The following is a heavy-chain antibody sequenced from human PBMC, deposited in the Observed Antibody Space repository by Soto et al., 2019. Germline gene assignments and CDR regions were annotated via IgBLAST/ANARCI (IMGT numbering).Heavy chain of an antibody. J-gene: IGHJ4*02. CDR1: GFTFSSYG. V-gene: IGHV3-30*18. CDR2: ISYDGSNK. D-gene: IGHD3-10*01. CDR3: AKPNLMVRGVTLGLFDY. Sequence: GGSLRLSCAASGFTFSSYGMHWVRQAPGKGLEWVAVISYDGSNKYYADSVKGRFTISRDNSKNTLYLQMNSLRAEDTAVYYCAKPNLMVRGVTLGLFDYWGQGTLVTVSS.